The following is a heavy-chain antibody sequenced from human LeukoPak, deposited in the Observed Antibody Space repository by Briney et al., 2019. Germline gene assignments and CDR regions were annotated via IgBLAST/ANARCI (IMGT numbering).Heavy chain of an antibody. CDR2: INHSGST. CDR1: GGSFSGYY. Sequence: TPSETLSLTCAVYGGSFSGYYWSWIRQPPGKGLEWIGEINHSGSTNYNPSLKSRVTISVDTSKNQFSLKLSSVTAADTAVYYCARGPFGVVITYGMDVWGQGTTVTVS. CDR3: ARGPFGVVITYGMDV. J-gene: IGHJ6*02. D-gene: IGHD3-3*01. V-gene: IGHV4-34*01.